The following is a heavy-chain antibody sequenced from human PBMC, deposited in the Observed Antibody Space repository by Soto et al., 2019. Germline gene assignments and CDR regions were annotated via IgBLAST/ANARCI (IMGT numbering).Heavy chain of an antibody. J-gene: IGHJ6*02. CDR3: ARTRSAWSDFHYYSLDV. CDR1: GFTFNSYG. D-gene: IGHD1-26*01. V-gene: IGHV3-30*03. Sequence: QVQLVESGGGVVQPGRSLRLSCAASGFTFNSYGMHWVRQGPGNGLEWVAFISYDSTKTYYADSVKGRFTISRDNSNSATYVQMNSLTGEDTAVYYCARTRSAWSDFHYYSLDVWGQGTTVTVSS. CDR2: ISYDSTKT.